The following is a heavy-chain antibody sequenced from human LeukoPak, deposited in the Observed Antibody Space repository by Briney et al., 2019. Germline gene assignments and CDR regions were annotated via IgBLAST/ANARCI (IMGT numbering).Heavy chain of an antibody. CDR1: GYTFTTYY. D-gene: IGHD1-26*01. CDR3: ARDQGSYPYCFDS. J-gene: IGHJ4*02. V-gene: IGHV1-46*01. CDR2: INPRGGST. Sequence: ASVKVSCKASGYTFTTYYMHWVRQAPGQRPEWMGIINPRGGSTDYSQKSQGRVTMTSDTSTSTVYMELSSLKFEDTAVYYCARDQGSYPYCFDSWGQGTLVTVSS.